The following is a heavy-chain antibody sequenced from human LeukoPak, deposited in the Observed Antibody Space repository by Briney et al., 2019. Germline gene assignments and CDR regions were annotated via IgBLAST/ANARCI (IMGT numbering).Heavy chain of an antibody. CDR2: MNPNSGNT. V-gene: IGHV1-8*03. CDR1: GYTFTNHD. Sequence: ASVKVSCKASGYTFTNHDINWVRQATGQGLEWMGWMNPNSGNTGYSQKFQGRLTITRDTSISTAYMELSSLRSDDTAVYYSVRMTVRGVISPWGQGTRVTVSS. D-gene: IGHD3-10*01. CDR3: VRMTVRGVISP. J-gene: IGHJ5*02.